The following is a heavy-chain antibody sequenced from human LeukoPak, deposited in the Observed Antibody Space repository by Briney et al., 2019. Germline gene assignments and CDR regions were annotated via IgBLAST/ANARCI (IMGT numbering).Heavy chain of an antibody. CDR2: IYPGDSDT. CDR3: ARLWGDTYSSSLFDY. Sequence: GESLKISCQGSGYNFATYWIVWVRQMPGKGLEWMGIIYPGDSDTRYSPSFQGQVTISADKSISTAYLQWSSLKASDTAMYYCARLWGDTYSSSLFDYWGQGTLVTVSS. CDR1: GYNFATYW. D-gene: IGHD4-11*01. J-gene: IGHJ4*02. V-gene: IGHV5-51*01.